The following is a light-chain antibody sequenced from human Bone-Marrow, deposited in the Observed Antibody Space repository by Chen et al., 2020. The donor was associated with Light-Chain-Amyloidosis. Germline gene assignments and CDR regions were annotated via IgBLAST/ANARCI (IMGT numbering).Light chain of an antibody. CDR3: QQYGTSPLT. CDR1: QTISSNY. V-gene: IGKV3-20*01. Sequence: EIVLTQSPGTLSLSPGEGANLSCRASQTISSNYLTWYQQKFGQAPRLLIYGSSSRATGIPDRFTGSVSETDFTLTINRLEPEDFAMYYCQQYGTSPLTFGRGTKVEIK. J-gene: IGKJ4*01. CDR2: GSS.